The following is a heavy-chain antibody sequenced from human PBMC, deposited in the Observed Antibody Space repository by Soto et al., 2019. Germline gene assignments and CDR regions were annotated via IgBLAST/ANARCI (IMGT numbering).Heavy chain of an antibody. V-gene: IGHV5-51*01. D-gene: IGHD3-10*01. CDR3: ATVPYYLGSGPPINWFDP. J-gene: IGHJ5*02. CDR2: IYPGDSDT. CDR1: GYSFTSYY. Sequence: AESLKISCKGSGYSFTSYYIGWVRQMPGKGLEWMGIIYPGDSDTYYSPSFQGQVTISADKSNSTAYLQWSSMKASDTAMYYCATVPYYLGSGPPINWFDPWGQGTLVTVSP.